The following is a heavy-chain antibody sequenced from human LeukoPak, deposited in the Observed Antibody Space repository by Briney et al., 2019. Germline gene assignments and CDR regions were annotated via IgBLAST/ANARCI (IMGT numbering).Heavy chain of an antibody. D-gene: IGHD5-24*01. J-gene: IGHJ3*02. Sequence: ASVKVSCKTSGYSFTDYDLHWVRQAPGQRLEWKGIIKPEAGDTNYAQKFQGRVFMTRDTSTRTVYMELSSLKSEDTAVYYCARVRDGYNDAYDMWGQGTMVSVSS. CDR2: IKPEAGDT. CDR3: ARVRDGYNDAYDM. V-gene: IGHV1-46*01. CDR1: GYSFTDYD.